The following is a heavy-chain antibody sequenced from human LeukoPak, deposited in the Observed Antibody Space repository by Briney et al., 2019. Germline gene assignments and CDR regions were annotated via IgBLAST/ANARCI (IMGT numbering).Heavy chain of an antibody. CDR2: ISWNSGSI. Sequence: GRSLRLSCAASGFTFDDYAMHWVRQAPGKGLEWVSGISWNSGSIGYADSVKGRFAISRDNAKNSLYLQMNSLRAEDMALYYCAKAHSPGIAAAGPFFDYWGQGTLVTVSS. CDR3: AKAHSPGIAAAGPFFDY. CDR1: GFTFDDYA. V-gene: IGHV3-9*03. J-gene: IGHJ4*02. D-gene: IGHD6-13*01.